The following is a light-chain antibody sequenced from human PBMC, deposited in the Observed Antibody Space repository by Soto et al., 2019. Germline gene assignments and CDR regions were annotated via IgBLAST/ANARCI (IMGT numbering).Light chain of an antibody. Sequence: QSVLTQPASVSGSXXXSIXXXCTGTSXXXGGYNYVSWYQQHPGKAPKLMIYDVSNRPSGVSNRFSGSKSGNTASLTISGLQAEDEADYYCSSYTSSSTLGVFGTGTKLTVL. V-gene: IGLV2-14*01. CDR2: DVS. J-gene: IGLJ1*01. CDR1: SXXXGGYNY. CDR3: SSYTSSSTLGV.